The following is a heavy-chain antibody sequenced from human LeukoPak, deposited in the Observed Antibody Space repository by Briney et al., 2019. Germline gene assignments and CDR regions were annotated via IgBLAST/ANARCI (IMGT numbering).Heavy chain of an antibody. CDR2: IIPIFDTA. D-gene: IGHD6-13*01. CDR3: ARESYPRITTAADGSDY. CDR1: GGTFSSYA. J-gene: IGHJ4*02. V-gene: IGHV1-69*13. Sequence: SVKVSCKASGGTFSSYAISWVRQAPGQGLEWMGGIIPIFDTANYAQKFQGRVTITADESTSTTYMELSSLRSEDTAVYYCARESYPRITTAADGSDYWGQGTLVTVSS.